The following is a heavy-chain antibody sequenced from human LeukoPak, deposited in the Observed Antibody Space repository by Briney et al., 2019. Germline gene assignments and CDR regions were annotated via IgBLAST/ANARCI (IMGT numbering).Heavy chain of an antibody. CDR1: EFTFSSYS. J-gene: IGHJ5*01. CDR3: ARGMTVAANWFDS. CDR2: ITNSGNSK. Sequence: GGSLRLSCAASEFTFSSYSMNWVRQAPGKGLEWVSYITNSGNSKSYADSVKGRFTISRDNTKNSLYLQMNGLRAEDTAVYYCARGMTVAANWFDSWGRGTLVTVSS. V-gene: IGHV3-48*01. D-gene: IGHD6-19*01.